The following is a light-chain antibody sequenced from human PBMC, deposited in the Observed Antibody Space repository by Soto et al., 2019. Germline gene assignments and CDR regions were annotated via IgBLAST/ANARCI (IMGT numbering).Light chain of an antibody. CDR1: QSVSSY. J-gene: IGKJ1*01. Sequence: EIVLTQSPATLSLSPGKRATLSCRASQSVSSYLAWYQQKPGQAPRLLIYGASSRATGIPDRFSGSGSGTDFTLTISRLEPEDFAVYYCQQYGSSPPWTFGQGTKVDI. V-gene: IGKV3-20*01. CDR2: GAS. CDR3: QQYGSSPPWT.